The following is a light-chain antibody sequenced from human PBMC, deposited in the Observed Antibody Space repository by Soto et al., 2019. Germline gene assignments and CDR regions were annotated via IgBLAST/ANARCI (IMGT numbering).Light chain of an antibody. CDR2: DVN. V-gene: IGLV2-14*03. CDR3: SSYASNRDVL. J-gene: IGLJ2*01. CDR1: SSDVGRYNF. Sequence: QSVLTQPASVSGSPGQSITVSCTGTSSDVGRYNFVSWYQHHPGKAPKLMIYDVNNRPSGVSNRFSGTKSGNTASLTISGLQAEYEADYYCSSYASNRDVLFGGGTMVTVL.